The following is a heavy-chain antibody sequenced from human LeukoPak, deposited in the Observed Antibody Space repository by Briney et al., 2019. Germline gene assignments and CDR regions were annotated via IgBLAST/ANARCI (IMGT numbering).Heavy chain of an antibody. Sequence: PPGGSLRLSCTASGFTFGDYAMSWFRQAPGKGLEWVGFIRSKAYGGTTEYAASVKGRFTISRDDCKCIAYLQMNSLKTEDTAVYYCTRAVVPAALYYFDYWGQGTLVTVSS. CDR3: TRAVVPAALYYFDY. CDR2: IRSKAYGGTT. J-gene: IGHJ4*02. V-gene: IGHV3-49*03. CDR1: GFTFGDYA. D-gene: IGHD2-2*01.